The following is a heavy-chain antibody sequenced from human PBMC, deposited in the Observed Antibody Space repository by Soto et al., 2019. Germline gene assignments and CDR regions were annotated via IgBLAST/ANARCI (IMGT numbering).Heavy chain of an antibody. Sequence: GGSLRFSCAASGFTFNNYVMNGVRRTPRKGLKWVSSIRSRGDSADYAASVNGRFSISRDNSKNTVSLQMSGLRAEDTAIYYCAKRALAHCSGDICYGAIDHWGQGILATVSS. CDR3: AKRALAHCSGDICYGAIDH. V-gene: IGHV3-23*01. CDR1: GFTFNNYV. D-gene: IGHD2-15*01. CDR2: IRSRGDSA. J-gene: IGHJ4*02.